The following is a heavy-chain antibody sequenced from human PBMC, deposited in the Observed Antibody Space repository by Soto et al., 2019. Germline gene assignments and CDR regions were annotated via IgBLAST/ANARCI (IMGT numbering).Heavy chain of an antibody. CDR3: AGSRLAYSRGWYPCAP. Sequence: QMQLVQSGAEVKKTGSSVKVSCKASGYTFTYRYLHWVRQAPGQALEWMGWITPFNGNTNYAQKFQERATITRDMSLSTAYVERSSLRSEDTAMYYCAGSRLAYSRGWYPCAPWGQGTLVTVS. CDR2: ITPFNGNT. J-gene: IGHJ5*02. V-gene: IGHV1-45*02. D-gene: IGHD6-19*01. CDR1: GYTFTYRY.